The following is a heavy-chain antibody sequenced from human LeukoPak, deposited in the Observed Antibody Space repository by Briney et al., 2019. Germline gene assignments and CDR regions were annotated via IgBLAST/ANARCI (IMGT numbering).Heavy chain of an antibody. D-gene: IGHD2-15*01. CDR1: GGTFNSYA. J-gene: IGHJ4*02. Sequence: SVKVSCKASGGTFNSYAISWVRQAPGQGLEWMGGIIPIFGTTNYARKFRGRVTLTADKSTRTAYMELSSLRSDDTAVYYCARVDSESFDYWGQGTLVTVSS. CDR3: ARVDSESFDY. V-gene: IGHV1-69*06. CDR2: IIPIFGTT.